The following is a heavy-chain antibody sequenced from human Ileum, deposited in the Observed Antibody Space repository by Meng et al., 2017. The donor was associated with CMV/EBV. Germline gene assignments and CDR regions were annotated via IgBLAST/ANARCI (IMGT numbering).Heavy chain of an antibody. V-gene: IGHV4-4*07. J-gene: IGHJ4*02. Sequence: GYLQEWGPGMVKPSETLSLTCAVSGGSISTYYWTWVRQPAGKGLEWIGRINAGGSTNDNPSLKSRVTMSVDTSKNQFSLKVTSVTAADTAVYYCAREENTVNQFEYWGQGTLVTVSS. D-gene: IGHD4-17*01. CDR2: INAGGST. CDR1: GGSISTYY. CDR3: AREENTVNQFEY.